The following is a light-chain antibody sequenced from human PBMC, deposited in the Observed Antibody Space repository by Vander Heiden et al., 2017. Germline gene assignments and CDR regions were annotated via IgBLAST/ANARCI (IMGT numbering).Light chain of an antibody. CDR2: AAS. J-gene: IGKJ2*02. V-gene: IGKV1-39*01. CDR3: QQSYSTPRT. Sequence: DIQMHQSPSSLSASVGDRVTITCRASQSISSYLNWYQQKPGKAPKLLIYAASSLQSGVPSRFSGSGSGTDFTLTISRLQPEDFATYYCQQSYSTPRTFGQGTKVEIK. CDR1: QSISSY.